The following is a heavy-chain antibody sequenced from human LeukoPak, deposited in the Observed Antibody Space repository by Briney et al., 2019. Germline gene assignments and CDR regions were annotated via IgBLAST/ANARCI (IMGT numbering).Heavy chain of an antibody. D-gene: IGHD6-13*01. CDR3: ARDGVQYSSSGYACDI. Sequence: PSQTLSLTCAISGDSVSSNSAAWNWFSHSPSKGLEWLGGTYYRSKWYNDYAVSVKSRITINPDTSKNQFSLQLNSVTPEDTAVYYCARDGVQYSSSGYACDIWGQGTMVNVSS. CDR2: TYYRSKWYN. CDR1: GDSVSSNSAA. J-gene: IGHJ3*02. V-gene: IGHV6-1*01.